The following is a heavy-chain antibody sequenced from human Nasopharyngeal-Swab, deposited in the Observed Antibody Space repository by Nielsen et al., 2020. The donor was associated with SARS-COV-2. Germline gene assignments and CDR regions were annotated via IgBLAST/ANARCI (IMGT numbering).Heavy chain of an antibody. Sequence: SVKVSCKASGGTFSSYAISWVRQATGQGLEWMGGIIPIFGTANYAQKFQGRVTITADKSTSTAYMELSSLRSEDTAVYYCARYIVVVPAAIPGHYGMDVWGQGTTVTVSS. CDR1: GGTFSSYA. CDR3: ARYIVVVPAAIPGHYGMDV. V-gene: IGHV1-69*06. CDR2: IIPIFGTA. J-gene: IGHJ6*02. D-gene: IGHD2-2*01.